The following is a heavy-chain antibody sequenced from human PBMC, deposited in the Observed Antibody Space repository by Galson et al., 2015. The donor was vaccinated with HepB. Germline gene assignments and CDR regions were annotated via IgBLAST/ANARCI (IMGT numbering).Heavy chain of an antibody. J-gene: IGHJ4*02. D-gene: IGHD3-16*01. V-gene: IGHV3-11*06. CDR3: ARVRGADPLGFDY. CDR2: ISSSSGYT. CDR1: GFIFSDYY. Sequence: SLRLSCAASGFIFSDYYMSWIRQAPGKGLEWVSYISSSSGYTNYADSVKGRFTISRDNAKNSLYLQMNSLRAEDTAVYYCARVRGADPLGFDYWGQGTLVTVSS.